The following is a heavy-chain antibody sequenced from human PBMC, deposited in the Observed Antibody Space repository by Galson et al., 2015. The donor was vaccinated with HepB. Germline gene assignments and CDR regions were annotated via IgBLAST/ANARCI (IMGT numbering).Heavy chain of an antibody. Sequence: SLRLSCAASGLTFSSYGMNWVRQVPGKGLEWVSGVGTDGITDYADSVKGRFTISRDNSKNTLYLQMNSLRAEDMAVYYCAIGIYGRGWSWGQGTLVTVSS. V-gene: IGHV3-23*01. J-gene: IGHJ5*02. CDR2: VGTDGIT. CDR1: GLTFSSYG. D-gene: IGHD6-19*01. CDR3: AIGIYGRGWS.